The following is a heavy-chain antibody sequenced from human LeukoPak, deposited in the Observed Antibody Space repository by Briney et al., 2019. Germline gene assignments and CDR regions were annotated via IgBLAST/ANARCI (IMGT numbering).Heavy chain of an antibody. Sequence: QTGGSLRLSCAASGFTFSSYGMHWVRQAPGKGLEWVAVISYDGSNKYYADSVKGRFTISRDNSKNTLYLQMNSLRAEDTAVYYCARAQEGGFDYWGQGTLVTVSS. J-gene: IGHJ4*02. CDR3: ARAQEGGFDY. CDR2: ISYDGSNK. V-gene: IGHV3-30*03. CDR1: GFTFSSYG. D-gene: IGHD3-16*01.